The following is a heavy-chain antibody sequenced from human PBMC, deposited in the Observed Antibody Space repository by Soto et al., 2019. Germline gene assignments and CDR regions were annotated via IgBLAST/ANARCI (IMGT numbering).Heavy chain of an antibody. V-gene: IGHV4-59*02. Sequence: QVQLQESGPGLVKPSETLSLTCTVSGGSVSRSYWSWIRQPPGKGLEWIGYIAYSGTTNYDPSLKSRVTISIDTSKNQFSLRLSSVTAADTAVYYCARGYGSYSPTDYWGQGTLVTVSS. D-gene: IGHD1-26*01. CDR2: IAYSGTT. J-gene: IGHJ4*02. CDR3: ARGYGSYSPTDY. CDR1: GGSVSRSY.